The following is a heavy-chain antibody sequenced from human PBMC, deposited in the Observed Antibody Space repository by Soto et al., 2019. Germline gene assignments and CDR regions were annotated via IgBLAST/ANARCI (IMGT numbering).Heavy chain of an antibody. Sequence: PGGSLRLSCAASGFTFSSYAMSWVRQAPGKGLEWVSAISGSGGSTYYADSVKGRFTISRDNSKNTLYLQMNSLRAEDTAVYYCARSGWFGELLGWFDPWGQGTLVTVSS. CDR1: GFTFSSYA. V-gene: IGHV3-23*01. J-gene: IGHJ5*02. D-gene: IGHD3-10*01. CDR2: ISGSGGST. CDR3: ARSGWFGELLGWFDP.